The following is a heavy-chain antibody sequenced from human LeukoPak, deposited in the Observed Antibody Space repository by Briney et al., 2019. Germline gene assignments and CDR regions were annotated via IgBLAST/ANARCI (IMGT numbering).Heavy chain of an antibody. CDR3: ARVSQNYYDSSGYSVDY. V-gene: IGHV1-69*13. Sequence: ASVKVSCKASGGTFSSYAISWVRQAPGQGLEWMGGIIPIFGTANYAQKFQGRVTITADESTSTAYMELSSLRSEDTAVYYCARVSQNYYDSSGYSVDYWGQGTLVTVSS. J-gene: IGHJ4*02. CDR1: GGTFSSYA. D-gene: IGHD3-22*01. CDR2: IIPIFGTA.